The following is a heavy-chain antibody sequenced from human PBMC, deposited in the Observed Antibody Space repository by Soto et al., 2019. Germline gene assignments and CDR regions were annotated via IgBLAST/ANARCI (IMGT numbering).Heavy chain of an antibody. CDR1: GFTFSSYS. CDR2: ISSSSSYI. V-gene: IGHV3-21*04. D-gene: IGHD3-10*01. J-gene: IGHJ6*02. Sequence: GGSLRLSCAASGFTFSSYSMNWVRQAPGKGLEWVSSISSSSSYIYYADSVKGRFTISRDNAKNSLYLQMNSLRAEDTAVYYCARSYYGSGSYLFYYYYGMDVWGQGTTVTVSS. CDR3: ARSYYGSGSYLFYYYYGMDV.